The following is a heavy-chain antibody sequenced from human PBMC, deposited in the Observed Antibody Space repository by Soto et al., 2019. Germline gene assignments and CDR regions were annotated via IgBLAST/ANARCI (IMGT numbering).Heavy chain of an antibody. CDR3: ARGQGPATRSNYYMDV. CDR2: INHSGST. Sequence: SETLSLTCAVYGGSFSGYYWSWIRQPPGKGLEWIGEINHSGSTNYNPSLKSRVTISVDTSKNQFSLKLSSVTAADTAVYYCARGQGPATRSNYYMDVWGKGTTVT. CDR1: GGSFSGYY. D-gene: IGHD2-15*01. V-gene: IGHV4-34*01. J-gene: IGHJ6*03.